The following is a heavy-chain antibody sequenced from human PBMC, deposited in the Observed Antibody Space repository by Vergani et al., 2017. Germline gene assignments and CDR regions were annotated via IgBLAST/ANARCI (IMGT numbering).Heavy chain of an antibody. V-gene: IGHV3-30*03. CDR3: ARDPRAGLNYDFWSGEGWEDAFDI. CDR2: ISYDGSNK. CDR1: GFTFSSYG. Sequence: QVQLVESGGGVVQPGRSLRLSCAASGFTFSSYGMHWVRQAPGKGLEWVAVISYDGSNKYYADSVKGRFTISRDNSKNTLYLQMNSLRAEDTAVYYCARDPRAGLNYDFWSGEGWEDAFDIWGQGTMVTVSS. J-gene: IGHJ3*02. D-gene: IGHD3-3*01.